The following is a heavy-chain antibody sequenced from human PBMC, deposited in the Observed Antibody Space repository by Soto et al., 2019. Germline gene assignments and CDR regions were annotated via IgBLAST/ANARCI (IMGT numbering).Heavy chain of an antibody. CDR3: AQVTVRDCYTDCFGF. D-gene: IGHD2-21*02. J-gene: IGHJ4*02. V-gene: IGHV3-23*01. CDR2: LSGSGGNT. CDR1: GFTFQGNA. Sequence: EMYLLESGGDLVQPGGSLRLSCVASGFTFQGNAMGWVRQAPGKGLEWVADLSGSGGNTYYADSVKGRFTISRDNSKNTLFLNMGSLRSEDTAVYYCAQVTVRDCYTDCFGFWGQGTLVTVSS.